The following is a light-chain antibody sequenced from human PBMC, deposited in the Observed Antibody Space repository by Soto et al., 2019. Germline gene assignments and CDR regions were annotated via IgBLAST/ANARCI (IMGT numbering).Light chain of an antibody. CDR3: QQYKSYSRL. Sequence: TLSASKGDRVTITCRASQSISSWLAWYQQKPGKAPKLLIYDASTLESGVPSRFTGRGSGTEFTLTISSLQPEDFATYYCQQYKSYSRLFGQ. J-gene: IGKJ1*01. CDR1: QSISSW. CDR2: DAS. V-gene: IGKV1-5*01.